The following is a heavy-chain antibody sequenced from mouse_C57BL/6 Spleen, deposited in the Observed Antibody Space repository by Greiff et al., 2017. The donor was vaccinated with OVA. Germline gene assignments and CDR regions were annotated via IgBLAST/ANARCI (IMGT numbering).Heavy chain of an antibody. CDR3: AREVIYDGYYWFAY. Sequence: QVQLKQPGAELVKPGASVKLSCKASGYTFTSYWMHWVKQRPGRGLEWIGRIDPNSGGTKYNEKFKSKATLTVDKPSSTAYMQLSSLTSEDSAVYYCAREVIYDGYYWFAYWGQGTLVTVSA. V-gene: IGHV1-72*01. J-gene: IGHJ3*01. CDR1: GYTFTSYW. CDR2: IDPNSGGT. D-gene: IGHD2-3*01.